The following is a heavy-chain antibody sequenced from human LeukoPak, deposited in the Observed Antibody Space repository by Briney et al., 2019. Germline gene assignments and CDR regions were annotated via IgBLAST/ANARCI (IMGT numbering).Heavy chain of an antibody. Sequence: GGSLRLSCAASGFTFSSYSMNWVRQAPGKGLEWVSSISSSSSYIYYADSVKGRFTISRDNAKNSLYLQMNSLRAEDTAVYYCVRWKKISSWFYDYWGQGALVTVSS. D-gene: IGHD6-13*01. CDR3: VRWKKISSWFYDY. CDR1: GFTFSSYS. V-gene: IGHV3-21*01. CDR2: ISSSSSYI. J-gene: IGHJ4*02.